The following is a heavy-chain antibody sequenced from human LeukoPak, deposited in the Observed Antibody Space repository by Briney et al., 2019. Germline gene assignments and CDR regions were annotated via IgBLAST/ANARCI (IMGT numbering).Heavy chain of an antibody. CDR3: ARVLLGSWDWFDP. CDR1: GFTFSNYT. CDR2: ISGSDNST. V-gene: IGHV3-23*01. J-gene: IGHJ5*02. Sequence: PGGSLRLSCAASGFTFSNYTMNWVRQAPGKGLEWVSGISGSDNSTHYADSVKGRFTISRDNSKNTLYLQMNSLRAEDTAVYYCARVLLGSWDWFDPWGQGTLVTVSS. D-gene: IGHD3-10*01.